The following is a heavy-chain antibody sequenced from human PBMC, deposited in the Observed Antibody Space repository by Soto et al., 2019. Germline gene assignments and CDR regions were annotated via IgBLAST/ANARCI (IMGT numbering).Heavy chain of an antibody. J-gene: IGHJ6*01. CDR1: GYSFTSYW. D-gene: IGHD2-15*01. V-gene: IGHV5-51*01. CDR3: ARLPKLRYCSGGGSPYYYGMDA. Sequence: GESMKISCKGSGYSFTSYWIGWVRQMPGKSMEWMWIIYPGDSDTRYSPTFQAQVTISADKTISPAYLQWSSLRATDTAMHYCARLPKLRYCSGGGSPYYYGMDACGQGTSVT. CDR2: IYPGDSDT.